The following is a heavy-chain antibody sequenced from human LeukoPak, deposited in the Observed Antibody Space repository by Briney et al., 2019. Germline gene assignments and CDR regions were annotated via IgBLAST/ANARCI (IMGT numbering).Heavy chain of an antibody. CDR1: GGSISSYY. V-gene: IGHV4-59*01. Sequence: SETLSLTCTVSGGSISSYYWSWIRQPPGKGLEWIGYIYYSGSTNYNPSLKSRVTISVDTSKNQFSLKLSSVTAADTAVYYCARFAFRGSFDYWGQGTLVTVSS. CDR3: ARFAFRGSFDY. D-gene: IGHD2-15*01. J-gene: IGHJ4*02. CDR2: IYYSGST.